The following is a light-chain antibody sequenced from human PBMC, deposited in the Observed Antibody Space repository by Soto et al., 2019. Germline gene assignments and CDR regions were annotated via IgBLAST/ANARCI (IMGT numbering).Light chain of an antibody. V-gene: IGKV3-11*01. Sequence: EIVMTQSPATLSLSPGQRATLSCRASQSVAGNLAWYQQKPGQPPRLLIYGVSTRATGVPARFSGSGSGTDFTLTISSLEPEDFAVYYCQQRSNWPITFGQGTRLEIK. CDR3: QQRSNWPIT. CDR1: QSVAGN. CDR2: GVS. J-gene: IGKJ5*01.